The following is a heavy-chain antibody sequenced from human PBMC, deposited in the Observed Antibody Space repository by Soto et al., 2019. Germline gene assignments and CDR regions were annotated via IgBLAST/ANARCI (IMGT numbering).Heavy chain of an antibody. D-gene: IGHD2-21*01. CDR3: ARLRIATNNYKWFDP. CDR2: IYVTGAV. Sequence: SETLSLTCTVSGGSISSYYWSWIRQFPGKGLEWIGHIYVTGAVDYNPSLRDRITISQDTSERQFSLNLRLVTAADTAVYYCARLRIATNNYKWFDPWGQGTLVTVSS. V-gene: IGHV4-59*06. J-gene: IGHJ5*02. CDR1: GGSISSYY.